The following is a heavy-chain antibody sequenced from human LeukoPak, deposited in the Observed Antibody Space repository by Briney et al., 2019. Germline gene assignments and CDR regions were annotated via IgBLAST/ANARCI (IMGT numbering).Heavy chain of an antibody. Sequence: GALRLSFAASGFPFSRFSMNWGRPAPGKGLGWGSSINRSGTYIYYADSVKGRFTISRDSAKNSLYLHMNSLRAEDTAVYYCARDHHRRHYDSQARDTFDIWGQGTMVTVSS. CDR2: INRSGTYI. D-gene: IGHD3-22*01. CDR3: ARDHHRRHYDSQARDTFDI. J-gene: IGHJ3*02. CDR1: GFPFSRFS. V-gene: IGHV3-21*01.